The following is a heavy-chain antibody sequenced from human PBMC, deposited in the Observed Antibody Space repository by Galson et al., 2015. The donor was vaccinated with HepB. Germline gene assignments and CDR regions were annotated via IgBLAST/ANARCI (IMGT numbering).Heavy chain of an antibody. CDR1: GFTFSSFW. Sequence: SLRLSCATSGFTFSSFWMTWVRQAPGKGQEWVANIKTDGSEKYYADSVKGRFTISRDNAEKSVYLQMNSLRVEDTAVYFCARFMLAAGRALENWGQGTLVTVSS. J-gene: IGHJ4*02. V-gene: IGHV3-7*03. CDR2: IKTDGSEK. D-gene: IGHD3-16*01. CDR3: ARFMLAAGRALEN.